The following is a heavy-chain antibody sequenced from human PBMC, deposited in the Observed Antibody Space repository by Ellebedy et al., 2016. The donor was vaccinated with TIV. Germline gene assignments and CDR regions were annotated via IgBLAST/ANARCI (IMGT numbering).Heavy chain of an antibody. D-gene: IGHD3-10*01. CDR3: ARDYRSRFGELLRAFDI. CDR1: GGSFIVSY. V-gene: IGHV4-34*01. Sequence: MPSETLSLTCAVYGGSFIVSYWNWIRQPPGKGLEWIGEINHSGGTNYNPSLKSRVTFSLDTSKNQFSLELRSVTAADTAVYYCARDYRSRFGELLRAFDIWGQGTMVTVSS. CDR2: INHSGGT. J-gene: IGHJ3*02.